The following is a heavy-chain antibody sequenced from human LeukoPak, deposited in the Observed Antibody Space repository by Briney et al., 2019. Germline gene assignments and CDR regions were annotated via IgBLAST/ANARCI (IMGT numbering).Heavy chain of an antibody. CDR2: IWYDGSNK. CDR1: GFTFSSYG. Sequence: GGSLRLSCAASGFTFSSYGMHWVRQAPGKGLEWVAVIWYDGSNKYYADSVKGRFTISRDNSKNTLYLQMNSLRAEDTAVYYCARAIAEYGSGSYYDYWGQGTLVTVSS. J-gene: IGHJ4*02. V-gene: IGHV3-33*01. CDR3: ARAIAEYGSGSYYDY. D-gene: IGHD3-10*01.